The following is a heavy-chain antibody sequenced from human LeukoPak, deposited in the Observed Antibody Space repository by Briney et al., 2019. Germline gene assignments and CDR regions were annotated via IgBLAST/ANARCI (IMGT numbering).Heavy chain of an antibody. V-gene: IGHV2-5*01. CDR2: IYWNDDK. Sequence: SGPTLVNPTQTLTLTCTFSGFSLSTSGVGVGWIRQPPGKALEWLALIYWNDDKRYSPSLKSRLTITKDTSKNQVVLTMTNMGPVGTATYCCAHRGGVSLGGGGSFDYWGQGTLVTVSS. D-gene: IGHD3-16*01. CDR3: AHRGGVSLGGGGSFDY. J-gene: IGHJ4*02. CDR1: GFSLSTSGVG.